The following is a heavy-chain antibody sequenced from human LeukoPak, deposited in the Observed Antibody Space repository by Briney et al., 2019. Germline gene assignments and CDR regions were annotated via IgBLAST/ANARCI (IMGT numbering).Heavy chain of an antibody. CDR1: GYTFTSYY. CDR2: INPNSGGT. J-gene: IGHJ6*03. Sequence: GASVKVSCKASGYTFTSYYMHWVRQAPGQGLEWMGWINPNSGGTNYAQKFQGRVTMTRDTSISTAYMELSRLRSDDTAVYYCASTRAAAGNYYYYYMDVWGKGTTVTVSS. CDR3: ASTRAAAGNYYYYYMDV. V-gene: IGHV1-2*02. D-gene: IGHD6-13*01.